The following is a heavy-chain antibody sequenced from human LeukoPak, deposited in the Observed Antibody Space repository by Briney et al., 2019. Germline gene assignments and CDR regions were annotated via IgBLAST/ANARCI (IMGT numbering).Heavy chain of an antibody. V-gene: IGHV3-21*06. CDR2: ISSVSTDI. J-gene: IGHJ4*02. D-gene: IGHD2-15*01. CDR3: ARSGQRPCTGGSCYPYYFDY. Sequence: GGSLRLSCAASGITSSSHSMNWVRQAPGKGLEWVSSISSVSTDIYYADSVKGRFTISRDNAKSSLYLQMNSLRAEDTAVYYCARSGQRPCTGGSCYPYYFDYRGQGTLVTVSS. CDR1: GITSSSHS.